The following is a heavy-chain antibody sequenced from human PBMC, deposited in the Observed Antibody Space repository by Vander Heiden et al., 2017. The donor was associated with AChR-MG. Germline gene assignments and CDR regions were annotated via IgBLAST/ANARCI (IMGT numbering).Heavy chain of an antibody. J-gene: IGHJ4*02. CDR3: ALAGSGYFRSYFDY. CDR2: IYYSGST. V-gene: IGHV4-39*01. CDR1: GGSISSSSYY. Sequence: QLQLQESGPGLVKPSETLSLTCTVSGGSISSSSYYWGWIRQPPGKGLEWIGSIYYSGSTYYNPALKSRVTISVDTSKNQFSLKLSSVTAADTAVYYCALAGSGYFRSYFDYWGQGTLVTVSS. D-gene: IGHD3-22*01.